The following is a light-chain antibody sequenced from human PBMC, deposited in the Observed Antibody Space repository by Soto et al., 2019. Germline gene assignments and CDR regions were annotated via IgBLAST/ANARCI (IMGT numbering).Light chain of an antibody. CDR3: SSYSSSSTFYV. J-gene: IGLJ1*01. CDR1: SSDIGGFYY. CDR2: QVS. Sequence: QSALAQPASVSGSPGRSITISCTGTSSDIGGFYYVSWYQHHPGKDPKLMIYQVSNRPSGVSNRFSGSKSGNTASLTISGLQAEDEADYFCSSYSSSSTFYVFGAGTKVTVL. V-gene: IGLV2-14*01.